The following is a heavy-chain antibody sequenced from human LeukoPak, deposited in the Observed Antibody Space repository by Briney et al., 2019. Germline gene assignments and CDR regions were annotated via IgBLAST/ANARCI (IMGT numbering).Heavy chain of an antibody. CDR1: GYTFTGYY. J-gene: IGHJ6*02. V-gene: IGHV1-2*04. Sequence: ASVKVSCKASGYTFTGYYMHWVRQAPEQGLEWMGWINPNSGGTNYAQKFQGWVTMTRDTSISTAYMELSRLRSDDTAVYYCATSHGYCSGGSCASNQTRTNYGMDVWGQGTTVTVSS. CDR3: ATSHGYCSGGSCASNQTRTNYGMDV. CDR2: INPNSGGT. D-gene: IGHD2-15*01.